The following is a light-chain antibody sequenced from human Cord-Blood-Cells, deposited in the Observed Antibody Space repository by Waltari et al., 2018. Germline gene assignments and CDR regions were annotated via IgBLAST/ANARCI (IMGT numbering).Light chain of an antibody. V-gene: IGKV3-15*01. CDR2: GAL. J-gene: IGKJ2*01. Sequence: EIVMTQSPATLSVSPGERATLSCRARQSVSSNLAWYQQKPGQAPRLLIYGALTRATGIPARFSGSGSGTEFTLTISSLQSEDFAVYYCQQYNNWYTFGQGTKLEIK. CDR1: QSVSSN. CDR3: QQYNNWYT.